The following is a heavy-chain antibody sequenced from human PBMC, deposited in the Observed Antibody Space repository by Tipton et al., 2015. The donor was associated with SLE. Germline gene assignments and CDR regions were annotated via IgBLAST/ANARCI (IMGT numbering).Heavy chain of an antibody. CDR2: ISGSGNYI. V-gene: IGHV3-21*01. CDR3: AGARDTMIVVVITN. J-gene: IGHJ4*02. Sequence: GSLRLSCAASAFTFSSYTMNWVRQAPGKGLEWVSSISGSGNYIYYAESMRGRFTVSRDNAKNSLYLQLNSLRPEDTAVYYCAGARDTMIVVVITNWGQGTLVTVSS. CDR1: AFTFSSYT. D-gene: IGHD3-22*01.